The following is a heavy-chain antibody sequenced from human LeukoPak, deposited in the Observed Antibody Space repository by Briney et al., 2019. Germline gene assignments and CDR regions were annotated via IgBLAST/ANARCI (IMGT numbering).Heavy chain of an antibody. CDR3: ARYYYGSGAYGMDV. J-gene: IGHJ6*02. D-gene: IGHD3-10*01. CDR2: IYYSGST. Sequence: SETLSLTCTVSGGSISSYYWSWIRQPPGMGLEWVGYIYYSGSTNYNPSLKSRVTISVDTSKNQFSLKLSSVTAADTAVYYCARYYYGSGAYGMDVWGQGTTVTVSS. V-gene: IGHV4-59*08. CDR1: GGSISSYY.